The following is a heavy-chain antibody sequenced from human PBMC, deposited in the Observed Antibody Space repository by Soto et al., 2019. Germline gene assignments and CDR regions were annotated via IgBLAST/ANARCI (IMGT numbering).Heavy chain of an antibody. Sequence: PSQTLSLTCAISGDSVSSNSAAWNWIRQSPSRGLEWLGRTYYRSKWYNDYAVSVKSRITINPDTSKNQFSLQLNSVTPEDTAVYYCARGSQLLGTSYYYYYMDVWGKGTTVTVSS. CDR3: ARGSQLLGTSYYYYYMDV. D-gene: IGHD2-2*01. CDR2: TYYRSKWYN. V-gene: IGHV6-1*01. CDR1: GDSVSSNSAA. J-gene: IGHJ6*03.